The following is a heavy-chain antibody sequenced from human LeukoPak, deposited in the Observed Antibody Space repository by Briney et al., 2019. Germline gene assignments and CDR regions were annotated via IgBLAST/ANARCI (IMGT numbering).Heavy chain of an antibody. CDR1: GGSISSYY. Sequence: SETLSLTCTVSGGSISSYYWSWIRQPPGKGLEWVGYIYYSGSTNYNPSLKSRVTISVDMSKNQFSLKLSSVTAADTAVYYCARGREDYDSSGYYALLIDYWGQGTLVTVSS. CDR2: IYYSGST. D-gene: IGHD3-22*01. J-gene: IGHJ4*02. CDR3: ARGREDYDSSGYYALLIDY. V-gene: IGHV4-59*01.